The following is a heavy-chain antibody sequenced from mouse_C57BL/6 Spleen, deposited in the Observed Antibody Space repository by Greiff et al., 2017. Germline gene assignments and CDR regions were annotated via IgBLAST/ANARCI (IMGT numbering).Heavy chain of an antibody. V-gene: IGHV1-52*01. CDR3: ARSTMVTTAGGFDY. CDR1: GYTFTSYW. CDR2: IDPSDSET. D-gene: IGHD2-2*01. Sequence: QVHVKQPGAELVRPGSSVKLSCKASGYTFTSYWMHWVKQRPIQGLEWIGNIDPSDSETHYNQKFKDKATLTVDKSSSTAYMQLSSLTSEDSAVYYCARSTMVTTAGGFDYWGQGTTLTVSS. J-gene: IGHJ2*01.